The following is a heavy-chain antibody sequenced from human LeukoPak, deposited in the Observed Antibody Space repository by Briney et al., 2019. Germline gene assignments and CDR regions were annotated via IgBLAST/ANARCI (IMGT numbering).Heavy chain of an antibody. V-gene: IGHV1-24*01. Sequence: ASVKVSCTVSVNTLTELSMHWVRQAPGKGLEWMGGFDPEDGETIYAQKVQGRVTMTEDTSTDTAYMELSSLRSDDTAVYYCATDLASSTAIKSGYWGQGTLVTVSS. D-gene: IGHD2-2*01. CDR1: VNTLTELS. CDR2: FDPEDGET. J-gene: IGHJ4*02. CDR3: ATDLASSTAIKSGY.